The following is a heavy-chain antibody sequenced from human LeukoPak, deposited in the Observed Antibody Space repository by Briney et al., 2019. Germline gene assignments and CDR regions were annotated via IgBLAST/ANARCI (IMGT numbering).Heavy chain of an antibody. CDR1: DYTFISYG. CDR3: ARGPSHYFGAGSAPKDFDY. J-gene: IGHJ4*02. CDR2: ISAYNGNR. Sequence: ASVTVSCKASDYTFISYGIHWVRQAPGQGAEWMGWISAYNGNRDYALKFQGRVTMATDTSTNTAQMELRSLRSDDTAVYYCARGPSHYFGAGSAPKDFDYWGQGTLVIVSS. D-gene: IGHD3-10*01. V-gene: IGHV1-18*01.